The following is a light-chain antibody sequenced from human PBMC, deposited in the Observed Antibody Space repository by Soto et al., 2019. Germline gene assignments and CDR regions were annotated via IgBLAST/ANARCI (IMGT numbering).Light chain of an antibody. J-gene: IGKJ4*01. CDR2: DAS. Sequence: QIAPSPFTQAPSVKDKSTITCRAPQSISSWLAWYQQKPGKAPKLLIYDASSLESGVPSRFSGSGSGTEFTLTISSLQPDDFATYYCQHRSTLGGGTKVDIK. CDR1: QSISSW. V-gene: IGKV1-5*01. CDR3: QHRST.